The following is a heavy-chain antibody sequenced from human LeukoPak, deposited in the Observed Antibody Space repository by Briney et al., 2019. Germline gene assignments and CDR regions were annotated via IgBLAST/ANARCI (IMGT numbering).Heavy chain of an antibody. V-gene: IGHV3-48*03. Sequence: GGSLRLSCAASGFTFSSYEMNWVRQAPGKGLEWVSYISSSGSTIYYADSVKGRFTISRDNAKNSLYLQMNSLRAEDTAVYYCARNYRAVAGDRFDYWGQGTLVTVSS. CDR3: ARNYRAVAGDRFDY. CDR1: GFTFSSYE. CDR2: ISSSGSTI. D-gene: IGHD6-19*01. J-gene: IGHJ4*02.